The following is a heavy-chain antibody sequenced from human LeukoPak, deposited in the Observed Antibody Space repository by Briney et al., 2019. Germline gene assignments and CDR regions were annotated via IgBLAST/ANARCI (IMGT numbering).Heavy chain of an antibody. J-gene: IGHJ4*02. V-gene: IGHV3-53*01. CDR3: ARGHSSGWRISTRPLDY. Sequence: PGGSLRLSCAASGFFVSSTYMRWARQPPGEGLEWVSVIYSGGSTYYADSVKGRFTISRDNSKNTLYLQINSLRAEDTAVYYCARGHSSGWRISTRPLDYWGQGTLVTVSS. D-gene: IGHD6-19*01. CDR1: GFFVSSTY. CDR2: IYSGGST.